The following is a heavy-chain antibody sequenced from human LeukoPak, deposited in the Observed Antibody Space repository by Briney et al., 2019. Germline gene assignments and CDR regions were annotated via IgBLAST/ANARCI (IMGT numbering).Heavy chain of an antibody. CDR3: AAGGGSEQLEGCY. J-gene: IGHJ4*02. D-gene: IGHD6-6*01. V-gene: IGHV4-31*03. CDR2: IYYSGST. Sequence: SETLSLTCTVSGGSISSGGYYWSWIRQHPGKGLEWIGYIYYSGSTYYNPSLKSRVTISVDTSKNQFSLKLSSLRSEDTAVYYCAAGGGSEQLEGCYWGQGTLVTVSS. CDR1: GGSISSGGYY.